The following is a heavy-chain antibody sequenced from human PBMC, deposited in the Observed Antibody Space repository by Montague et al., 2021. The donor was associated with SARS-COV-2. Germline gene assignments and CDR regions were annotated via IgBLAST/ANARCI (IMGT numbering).Heavy chain of an antibody. Sequence: SETLSLTCAVSGGSISSSNWWSWVRQPPGKGLELIGGIYHSGSTNYYPSLNSRFTISLDKSKNQFSLKLSSGTAADTAVYYCARDRRSWFPPYYYGMDVWGQGTTVTVSS. CDR3: ARDRRSWFPPYYYGMDV. CDR1: GGSISSSNW. D-gene: IGHD6-13*01. V-gene: IGHV4-4*02. CDR2: IYHSGST. J-gene: IGHJ6*02.